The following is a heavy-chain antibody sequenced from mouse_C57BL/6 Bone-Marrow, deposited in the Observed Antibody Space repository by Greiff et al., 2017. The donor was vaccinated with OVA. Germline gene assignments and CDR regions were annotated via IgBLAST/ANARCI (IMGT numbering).Heavy chain of an antibody. CDR1: GFTFSDYG. CDR2: ISSGSSTI. V-gene: IGHV5-17*01. D-gene: IGHD1-1*01. CDR3: AKALYYGSSFAWFAY. J-gene: IGHJ3*01. Sequence: EVKLVESGGGLVKPGGSLKLSCAASGFTFSDYGMHWVRQAPEKGLEWVAYISSGSSTIYYADTVKGRFTISRDNAKNTLFLQMTSLRSEDTAMYYCAKALYYGSSFAWFAYWGQGTLVTVSA.